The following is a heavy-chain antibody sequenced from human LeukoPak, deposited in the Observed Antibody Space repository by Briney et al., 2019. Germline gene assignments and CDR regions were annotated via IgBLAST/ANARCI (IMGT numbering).Heavy chain of an antibody. CDR2: VHYSGTT. D-gene: IGHD3-22*01. CDR1: DGSITNND. Sequence: PSETLSLTCTVSDGSITNNDWSWVRQTPGKGLEFIGYVHYSGTTNYNPSLKSRVTISVDTSKNQFSLKLSSVTAADTAVYYCARDSSGYSHLYYYYYMDVWGKGTTVIVSS. CDR3: ARDSSGYSHLYYYYYMDV. J-gene: IGHJ6*03. V-gene: IGHV4-59*01.